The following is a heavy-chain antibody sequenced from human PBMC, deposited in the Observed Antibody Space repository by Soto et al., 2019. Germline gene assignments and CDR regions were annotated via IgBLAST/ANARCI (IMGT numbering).Heavy chain of an antibody. CDR1: GFTFSSYA. J-gene: IGHJ4*02. Sequence: GGSLRLSCAASGFTFSSYAMNWGRQAPGKGLEWVSAISRSGGSTYYADPVKGRFTISRDNSKNTLFLQMNSLSADDTAIYYCAKDLGDWLRGVNQAGDFDYWGQGTQVTVSS. D-gene: IGHD3-10*01. CDR2: ISRSGGST. V-gene: IGHV3-23*01. CDR3: AKDLGDWLRGVNQAGDFDY.